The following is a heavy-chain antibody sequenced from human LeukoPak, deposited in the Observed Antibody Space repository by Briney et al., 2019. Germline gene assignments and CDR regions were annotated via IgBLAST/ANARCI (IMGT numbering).Heavy chain of an antibody. CDR2: ISSSSSYI. CDR3: ARVSTAAGYDAFDI. D-gene: IGHD6-13*01. V-gene: IGHV3-21*04. Sequence: GGSLRLSCAASGFTFSSYSMNWVRQAPGKGLEWVSSISSSSSYIYYADSVKGRFTISRDNAKNSLYLQMNSLRAEDTAVYYCARVSTAAGYDAFDIWGQGTMVTVSS. CDR1: GFTFSSYS. J-gene: IGHJ3*02.